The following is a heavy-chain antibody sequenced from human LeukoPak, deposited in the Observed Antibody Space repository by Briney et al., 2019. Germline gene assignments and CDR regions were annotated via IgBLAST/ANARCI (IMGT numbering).Heavy chain of an antibody. V-gene: IGHV3-21*04. CDR2: ISSGSSFM. CDR3: AKAPVTSCRGAYCYPFDY. J-gene: IGHJ4*02. D-gene: IGHD2-21*01. Sequence: PGGSLRLSCAASGFTFSRYSMNWVRQAPGKGLEWVSSISSGSSFMYYADSVKGRFTISRDSSKNTLYLQMNSLRAEDAAVYYCAKAPVTSCRGAYCYPFDYWGQGTLVTVSS. CDR1: GFTFSRYS.